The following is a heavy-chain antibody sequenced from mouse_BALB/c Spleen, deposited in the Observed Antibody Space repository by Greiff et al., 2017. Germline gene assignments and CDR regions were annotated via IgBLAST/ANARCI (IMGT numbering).Heavy chain of an antibody. Sequence: EVKLMESGGGLVQPGGSLRLSCATSGFTFTDYYMSWVRQPPGKALEWLGFIRNKANGYTTEYSTSVKGRFTISRDNSQSFLYLQMITLRAEDSATYYCAGDTDYAMDYWGQGTSVTVSS. CDR2: IRNKANGYTT. V-gene: IGHV7-3*02. CDR3: AGDTDYAMDY. CDR1: GFTFTDYY. J-gene: IGHJ4*01.